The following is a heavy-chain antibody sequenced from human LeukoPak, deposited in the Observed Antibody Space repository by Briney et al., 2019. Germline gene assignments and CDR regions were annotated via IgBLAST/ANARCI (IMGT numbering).Heavy chain of an antibody. V-gene: IGHV4-30-4*01. J-gene: IGHJ4*02. D-gene: IGHD2-21*02. Sequence: PSQTLSLTCTVSGGSISSGDYYWSWIRQPPGKGLEWIGYIYYSGSTYYNPSLKSRVTISVDTSKNQFSLKLSSVTAADTAVYYCARGGEVTDPFDYWGQGTLVTVSS. CDR2: IYYSGST. CDR1: GGSISSGDYY. CDR3: ARGGEVTDPFDY.